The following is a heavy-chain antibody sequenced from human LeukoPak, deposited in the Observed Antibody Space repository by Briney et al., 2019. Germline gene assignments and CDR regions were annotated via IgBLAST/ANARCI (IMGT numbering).Heavy chain of an antibody. Sequence: GGSLRLSCAASGFTFTSYSMSWVRQAPGKGLEWVSGTSDRGDYTYYTDSVKGRFTISRDNSKNTLYLQMNSLRAEDTALYFCAKKAQYDGNYPLDYWGQGTLVTVSS. V-gene: IGHV3-23*01. CDR3: AKKAQYDGNYPLDY. CDR1: GFTFTSYS. J-gene: IGHJ4*02. D-gene: IGHD1-7*01. CDR2: TSDRGDYT.